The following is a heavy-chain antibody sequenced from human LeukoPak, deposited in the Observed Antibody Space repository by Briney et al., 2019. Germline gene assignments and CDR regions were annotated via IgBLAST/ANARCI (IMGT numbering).Heavy chain of an antibody. Sequence: PGGSLRLSCAASGFNFISYSMSWVRQAPGKGLEWVAVIWYDGSNKYYADSVKGRFTISRDNSKNTLYLQMNSLRAEDTAVYYCARDPSYDSSGYFDYWGQGTLVTVSS. D-gene: IGHD3-22*01. J-gene: IGHJ4*02. CDR3: ARDPSYDSSGYFDY. CDR2: IWYDGSNK. CDR1: GFNFISYS. V-gene: IGHV3-33*08.